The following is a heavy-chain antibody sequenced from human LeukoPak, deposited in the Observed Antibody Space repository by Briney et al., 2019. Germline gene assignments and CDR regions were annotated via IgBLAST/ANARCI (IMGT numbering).Heavy chain of an antibody. CDR2: ISGSGGST. V-gene: IGHV3-23*01. Sequence: GGPLRLSCAASGFTFSSYAMSWVRQAPGKGLEWVSAISGSGGSTYYADSVKGRFTISRDNSKNTLYLQMNSLRAEDTAVYYCANRITMVRGVIEYWGQGTLVTVSS. CDR3: ANRITMVRGVIEY. CDR1: GFTFSSYA. D-gene: IGHD3-10*01. J-gene: IGHJ4*02.